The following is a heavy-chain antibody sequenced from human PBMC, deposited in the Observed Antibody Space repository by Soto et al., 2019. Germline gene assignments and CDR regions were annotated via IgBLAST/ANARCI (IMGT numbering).Heavy chain of an antibody. V-gene: IGHV4-34*01. CDR2: INHSGST. CDR3: GRGRGLRYNWFDP. CDR1: GGSFIGYY. D-gene: IGHD4-17*01. J-gene: IGHJ5*02. Sequence: PSETLSLTCAVYGGSFIGYYWSWIRQPPGKGQEWIGEINHSGSTNYNPSLKSRVTISVDTSKNQFSLKLSSVTAADTAVYYWGRGRGLRYNWFDPWGQGTLVNVSS.